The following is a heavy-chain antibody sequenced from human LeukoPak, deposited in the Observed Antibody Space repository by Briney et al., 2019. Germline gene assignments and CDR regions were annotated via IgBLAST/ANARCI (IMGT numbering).Heavy chain of an antibody. V-gene: IGHV1-69*01. J-gene: IGHJ4*02. CDR3: AREGVDNYDSSAYLDY. D-gene: IGHD3-22*01. CDR1: GGTFSSYG. CDR2: IIPIFGTT. Sequence: SVKVSCKASGGTFSSYGISWVRQALGQGLEWMGGIIPIFGTTKYAQKFQGRVTITADESTSTAYMEVSSLRSEDTAVYYCAREGVDNYDSSAYLDYWGQGTLVTVSS.